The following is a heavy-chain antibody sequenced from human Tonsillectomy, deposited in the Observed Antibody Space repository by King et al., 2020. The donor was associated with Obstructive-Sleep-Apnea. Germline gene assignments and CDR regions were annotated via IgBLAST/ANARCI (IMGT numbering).Heavy chain of an antibody. D-gene: IGHD4-17*01. CDR1: GGSISSYY. J-gene: IGHJ4*02. CDR2: IYYSGT. Sequence: QLQESGPGLVKPSETLSLTCTVSGGSISSYYWSWIRQPPGKGLDWIGYIYYSGTNYNPSLKSRVTISVDTSKNQFSLKLSSVTAADTAVYYCARVDYGVTHFDSWGQGTLVTVSS. CDR3: ARVDYGVTHFDS. V-gene: IGHV4-59*01.